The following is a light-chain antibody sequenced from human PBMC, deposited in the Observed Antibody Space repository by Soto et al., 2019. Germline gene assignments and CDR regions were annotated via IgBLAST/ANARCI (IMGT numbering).Light chain of an antibody. Sequence: DIQMPQSPSTLSASVGDSVTITCRASQSITIWLAWYQQKPGKAPKLLIYDASSLEGGVPSRFSGSGSGTEFTLTISGLQPDDFATYYCQQYNSFSWTFGQGTKVDIK. J-gene: IGKJ1*01. CDR3: QQYNSFSWT. CDR2: DAS. V-gene: IGKV1-5*01. CDR1: QSITIW.